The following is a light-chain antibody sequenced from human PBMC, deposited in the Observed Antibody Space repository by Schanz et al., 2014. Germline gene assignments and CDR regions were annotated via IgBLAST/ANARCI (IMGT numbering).Light chain of an antibody. CDR1: SSDIGNYDY. CDR3: TSYISSNTLV. J-gene: IGLJ2*01. V-gene: IGLV2-14*03. Sequence: QSALTQPASVSGSPGQSITISCTGTSSDIGNYDYVSWYRQHPGKAPKLIIYDVGDRPSGVSNRFSGSKSGNTASLTISGLQAEDEADYYCTSYISSNTLVFGGGTKLTVL. CDR2: DVG.